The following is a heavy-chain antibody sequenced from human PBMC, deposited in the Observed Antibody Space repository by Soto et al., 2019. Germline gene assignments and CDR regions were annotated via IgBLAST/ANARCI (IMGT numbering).Heavy chain of an antibody. J-gene: IGHJ4*02. D-gene: IGHD4-4*01. V-gene: IGHV3-23*01. CDR3: ARGAKVLSHTVFDY. Sequence: GGSLRLSCAASGFTFSSFAMSWVRQAPGKGLEWVSAITGSGSSTFYADSVKGRFTISRDNSKNTLYLQMNSLRAEDTAVYYCARGAKVLSHTVFDYWAQGTLVTVSS. CDR2: ITGSGSST. CDR1: GFTFSSFA.